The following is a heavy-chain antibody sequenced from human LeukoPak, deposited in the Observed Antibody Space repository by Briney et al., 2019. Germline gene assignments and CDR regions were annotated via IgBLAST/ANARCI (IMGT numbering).Heavy chain of an antibody. D-gene: IGHD4-17*01. CDR3: ARERVGTPPGEFDP. CDR2: IYYSGST. V-gene: IGHV4-39*02. CDR1: GGSISSSSYY. J-gene: IGHJ5*02. Sequence: TSETLSLTCTVSGGSISSSSYYWGWIRQPPGKGLEWIGSIYYSGSTYYNPSLKSRVTISVDTSKNQFSLKLSSVTAADTAVYYCARERVGTPPGEFDPWGQGTLVTVSS.